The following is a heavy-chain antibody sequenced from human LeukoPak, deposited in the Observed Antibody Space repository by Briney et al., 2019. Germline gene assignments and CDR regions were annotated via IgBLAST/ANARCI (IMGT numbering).Heavy chain of an antibody. CDR1: GGSISDYY. Sequence: SETLSLTCTVSGGSISDYYWSWIRQPPGKGLERIGYIYHTGRTDQNPSLKSRVTISVDTSNQFSLKVSSVTAADTAVYYCARKAARSGAFDIWGQGTMVTVSS. CDR3: ARKAARSGAFDI. D-gene: IGHD6-25*01. J-gene: IGHJ3*02. V-gene: IGHV4-59*08. CDR2: IYHTGRT.